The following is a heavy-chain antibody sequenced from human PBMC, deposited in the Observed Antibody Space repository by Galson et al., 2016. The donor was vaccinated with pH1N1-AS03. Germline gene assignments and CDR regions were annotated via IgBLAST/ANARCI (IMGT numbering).Heavy chain of an antibody. CDR3: AREGKNRFRDYYYMDV. J-gene: IGHJ6*03. Sequence: SLRLSCAASRFTFSSYGMNWVRQAPGKGLEWLSYISSSSNTIYYADSVKGRFTIFRDYGKNSLYLQMNGLRAEDTAVYYCAREGKNRFRDYYYMDVWGKGTTVTVSS. V-gene: IGHV3-48*01. D-gene: IGHD2/OR15-2a*01. CDR1: RFTFSSYG. CDR2: ISSSSNTI.